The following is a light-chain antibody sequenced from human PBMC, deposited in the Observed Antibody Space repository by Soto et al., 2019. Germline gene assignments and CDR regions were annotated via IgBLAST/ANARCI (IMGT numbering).Light chain of an antibody. CDR1: NIESKS. V-gene: IGLV3-21*02. CDR3: QVWDSGSDHWV. J-gene: IGLJ3*02. Sequence: SYELTQPPSMSVAPGQTVRITCGGDNIESKSVHWYQQKPGQPPLLVVYDDTDRPAGIPERFSGSNSGNTASLTISRVEAADEADYYCQVWDSGSDHWVFGGGTKLTVL. CDR2: DDT.